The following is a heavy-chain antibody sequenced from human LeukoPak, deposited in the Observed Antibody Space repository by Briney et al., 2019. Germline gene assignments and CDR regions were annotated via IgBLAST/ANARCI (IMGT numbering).Heavy chain of an antibody. V-gene: IGHV3-11*01. D-gene: IGHD3-10*01. CDR3: ARDGHLITMVRGAFDY. CDR1: GFTFSDYY. J-gene: IGHJ4*02. Sequence: GGSLRLSCAASGFTFSDYYMSWIRQAPGKGLEWVSYISSSGSTIYYADSVKGRFTISRDNAKNSLYLQMNSLRAEDTAVYYCARDGHLITMVRGAFDYWGQGTLVTVSS. CDR2: ISSSGSTI.